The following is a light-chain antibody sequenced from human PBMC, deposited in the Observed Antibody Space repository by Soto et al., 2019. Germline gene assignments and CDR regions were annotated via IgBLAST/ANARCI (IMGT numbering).Light chain of an antibody. V-gene: IGKV1-5*03. CDR3: QHYNSYSEA. J-gene: IGKJ1*01. CDR2: KAS. CDR1: QTISSW. Sequence: DIQITQSPSPLSGSVGDRVTITCRASQTISSWLAWYPQKPGKAPKILIYKASTLKSGVPSRFSGSGSGTEFTLTISSLQPDDFETYYCQHYNSYSEAFGQGTKVDIK.